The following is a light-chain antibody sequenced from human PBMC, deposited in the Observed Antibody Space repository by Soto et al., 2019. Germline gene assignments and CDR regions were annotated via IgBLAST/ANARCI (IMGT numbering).Light chain of an antibody. J-gene: IGKJ1*01. CDR1: QSISSN. V-gene: IGKV3-15*01. CDR2: GAS. CDR3: QQYNNWPPEWT. Sequence: EIVMTQSPATLSVSPGDRATLSCRASQSISSNLAWYKQRPGQAPRLLIYGASTRATGIPARFSGSGSGTEFTLTISSLQSEDFAVYYCQQYNNWPPEWTFGQGTKVDIK.